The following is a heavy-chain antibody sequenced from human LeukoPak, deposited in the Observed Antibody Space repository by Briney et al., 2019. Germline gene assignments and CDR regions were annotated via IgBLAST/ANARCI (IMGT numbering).Heavy chain of an antibody. CDR3: ARDGTRWIAAAGTGGAY. Sequence: PGGSLRLSCAASGFTFSSYAMHWVRQAPGKGLEWVAVISYDGSNKYYADSVKGRFTISRDNSKNTLYLQMNSLRAEDTAVYYCARDGTRWIAAAGTGGAYWGQGTLVTVSS. J-gene: IGHJ4*02. CDR1: GFTFSSYA. D-gene: IGHD6-13*01. V-gene: IGHV3-30-3*01. CDR2: ISYDGSNK.